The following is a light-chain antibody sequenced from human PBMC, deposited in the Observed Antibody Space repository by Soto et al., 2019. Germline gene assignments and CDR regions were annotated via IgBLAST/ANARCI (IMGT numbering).Light chain of an antibody. CDR3: QQYNSYPVT. V-gene: IGKV1-13*02. CDR2: DVS. CDR1: QDIRGA. J-gene: IGKJ4*01. Sequence: AIQLTQSPSSLSASVGDRVTITCRASQDIRGALAWYQQKPGKAPKILIYDVSTLESGVPSRFSGSSSGTDFTLTISSLQPVDFATYYCQQYNSYPVTFGGGTKV.